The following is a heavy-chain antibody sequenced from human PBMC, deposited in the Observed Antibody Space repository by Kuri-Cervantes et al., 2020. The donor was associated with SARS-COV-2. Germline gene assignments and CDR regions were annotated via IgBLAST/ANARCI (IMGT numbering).Heavy chain of an antibody. CDR1: GGTFSSYA. CDR3: ARAYSSNLPREVAGFDP. J-gene: IGHJ5*02. V-gene: IGHV1-69*05. Sequence: SVKVSCKASGGTFSSYAISWVRQAPGQGLEWMGGIIPIFGTANYAQKFQGRVTMTRNTSISTAYMELSSLRSEDTAVYYCARAYSSNLPREVAGFDPWGQGTLVTVSS. CDR2: IIPIFGTA. D-gene: IGHD6-13*01.